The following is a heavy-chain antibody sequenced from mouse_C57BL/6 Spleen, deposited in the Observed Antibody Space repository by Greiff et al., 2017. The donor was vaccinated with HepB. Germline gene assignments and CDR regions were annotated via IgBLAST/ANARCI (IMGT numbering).Heavy chain of an antibody. Sequence: DVHLVESGGGLVKPGGSLKLSCAASGFTFSSYAMSWVRQTPEKRLEWVATISDGGSYTYYLDNVKGRFTMSRDNAKNNLFLQMSHLKSEDTAIYYCARDRDYGYDFDYWGQGTTLTVSS. V-gene: IGHV5-4*01. CDR3: ARDRDYGYDFDY. D-gene: IGHD2-2*01. J-gene: IGHJ2*01. CDR2: ISDGGSYT. CDR1: GFTFSSYA.